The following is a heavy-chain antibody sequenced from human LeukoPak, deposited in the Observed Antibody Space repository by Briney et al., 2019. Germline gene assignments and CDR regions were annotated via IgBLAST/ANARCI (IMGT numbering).Heavy chain of an antibody. CDR3: AREDYYGSGTD. CDR2: IIPIFGTA. J-gene: IGHJ4*02. Sequence: TGGSLRLSCAASGFTFSSYAMSWVRQAPGKGLEWMGGIIPIFGTANYAQKFQGRVTITADKSTSTAYMELSSLRSEDTAVYYCAREDYYGSGTDWGQGTLVTVSS. V-gene: IGHV1-69*06. D-gene: IGHD3-10*01. CDR1: GFTFSSYA.